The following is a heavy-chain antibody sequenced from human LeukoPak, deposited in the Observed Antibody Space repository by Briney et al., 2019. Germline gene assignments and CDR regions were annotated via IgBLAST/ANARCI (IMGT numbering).Heavy chain of an antibody. CDR2: ISYDGSNK. D-gene: IGHD4-17*01. CDR1: GFTFSSYG. J-gene: IGHJ4*02. Sequence: GGSLRLSCAASGFTFSSYGMHWVRQAPGKGLEWVAVISYDGSNKYYADSVKGRFTISRDNSKNTLYLQMNSLRAEDTAVYYRAKEMTTVTTFSLDYWGQGTLVTVSS. CDR3: AKEMTTVTTFSLDY. V-gene: IGHV3-30*18.